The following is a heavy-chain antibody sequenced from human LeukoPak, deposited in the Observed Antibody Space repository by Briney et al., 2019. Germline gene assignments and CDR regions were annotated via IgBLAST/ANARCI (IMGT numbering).Heavy chain of an antibody. CDR2: ISYDGGNN. Sequence: PGRSRRLSCAASGFTFSNYGMHWVRQAPGKGLEWIAVISYDGGNNYYADSVKGRFTISRDNSKNTLYLQMNSLRAEDTAVYYCAKGSEDSFFDDWGQGTLVTVSS. CDR1: GFTFSNYG. J-gene: IGHJ4*02. CDR3: AKGSEDSFFDD. V-gene: IGHV3-30*18. D-gene: IGHD6-19*01.